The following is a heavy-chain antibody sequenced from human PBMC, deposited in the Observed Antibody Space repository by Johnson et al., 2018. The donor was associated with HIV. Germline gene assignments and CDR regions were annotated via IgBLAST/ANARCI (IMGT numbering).Heavy chain of an antibody. D-gene: IGHD3-22*01. CDR1: GFTFTSFA. J-gene: IGHJ3*02. Sequence: MQLVESGGGVVQPGTSLRLSCAASGFTFTSFAMHWVRQAPGKGLEWVGFISYDGSNKYFTDFVRGRFIISRDNSRNTLFLQMNSLRAEDTGVYYCVRRFYDSSAFDIWGQGTLVTVSS. V-gene: IGHV3-30-3*01. CDR2: ISYDGSNK. CDR3: VRRFYDSSAFDI.